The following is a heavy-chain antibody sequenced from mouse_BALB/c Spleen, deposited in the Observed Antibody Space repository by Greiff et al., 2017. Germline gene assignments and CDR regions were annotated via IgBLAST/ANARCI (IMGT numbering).Heavy chain of an antibody. Sequence: QVQLQQSGPQLVRPGASVKISCKASGYSFTSYWMHWVKQRPGQGLEWIGMIDPSDSETRLNQKFKDKATLTVDKSSSTAYMQLSSPTSEDSAVYYCARGGNYDYGYWYFDVWGAGTTVTVSS. CDR3: ARGGNYDYGYWYFDV. CDR2: IDPSDSET. CDR1: GYSFTSYW. J-gene: IGHJ1*01. D-gene: IGHD2-4*01. V-gene: IGHV1S126*01.